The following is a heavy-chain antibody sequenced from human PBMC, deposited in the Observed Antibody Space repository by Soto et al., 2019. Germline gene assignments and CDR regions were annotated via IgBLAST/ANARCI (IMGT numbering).Heavy chain of an antibody. Sequence: QVQLQESGPGLVKPSQTLSLTCTVSGGSISSGGYYWSWIRQHPGKGLEWIGYIYYSGSTYYNPSLKSRVTISVDTSKNQFSLKLSSVTAADTAVYYCARDIVATYSAAFDIWGQGTMVTVSS. CDR2: IYYSGST. J-gene: IGHJ3*02. V-gene: IGHV4-31*03. D-gene: IGHD5-12*01. CDR3: ARDIVATYSAAFDI. CDR1: GGSISSGGYY.